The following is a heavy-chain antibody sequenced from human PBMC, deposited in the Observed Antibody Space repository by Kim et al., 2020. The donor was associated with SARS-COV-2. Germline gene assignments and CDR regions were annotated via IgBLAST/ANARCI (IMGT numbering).Heavy chain of an antibody. V-gene: IGHV3-21*01. CDR1: GFTFSSYS. J-gene: IGHJ6*02. CDR3: ARGRYSGYDYYYYYGMDV. CDR2: ISSSSSYI. Sequence: GGSLRLSCAASGFTFSSYSMNWLRQAPGKGLEWVSSISSSSSYIYYADSVKGRFTISRDNAKNSLYLQMNSLRAEDTAVYYCARGRYSGYDYYYYYGMDVWGQGTTVTVSS. D-gene: IGHD5-12*01.